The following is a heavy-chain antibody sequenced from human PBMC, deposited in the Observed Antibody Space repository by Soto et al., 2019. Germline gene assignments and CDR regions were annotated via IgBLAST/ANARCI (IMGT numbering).Heavy chain of an antibody. Sequence: GGSLRLSCAASGFTFSSYSMNWVRQAPGKGLEWVSSISSSSSYIYYADSVKGRFTISRANAKNSLYLQMNSLRAEDTAVYYCARVDVQLWLRGEYYYYGMDVWGQGTTVTVSS. CDR3: ARVDVQLWLRGEYYYYGMDV. D-gene: IGHD5-18*01. J-gene: IGHJ6*02. CDR2: ISSSSSYI. V-gene: IGHV3-21*01. CDR1: GFTFSSYS.